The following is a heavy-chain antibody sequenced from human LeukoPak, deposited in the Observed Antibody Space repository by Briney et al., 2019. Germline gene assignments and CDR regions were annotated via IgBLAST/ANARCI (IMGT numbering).Heavy chain of an antibody. J-gene: IGHJ6*02. D-gene: IGHD3-10*01. CDR3: AREIYGSGTYPYYYYGMDV. CDR1: GFTVSSNY. CDR2: IFSGGST. Sequence: QPGGSLRLSCAASGFTVSSNYMSWVRQAPGKGLEWASVIFSGGSTYYADSVKDRFTISRDNSKNTLYLQMNSLRAEDTAVYYCAREIYGSGTYPYYYYGMDVWGQGTTVTVSS. V-gene: IGHV3-66*01.